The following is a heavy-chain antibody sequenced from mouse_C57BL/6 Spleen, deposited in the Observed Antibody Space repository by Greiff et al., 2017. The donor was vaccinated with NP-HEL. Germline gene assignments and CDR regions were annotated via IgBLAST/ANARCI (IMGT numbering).Heavy chain of an antibody. D-gene: IGHD2-5*01. CDR1: GYTFTSYT. V-gene: IGHV1-4*01. CDR2: INPSSGCT. Sequence: QVQLQQSGAELARPGASVKMSCKASGYTFTSYTMHWVKQRPGQGLEWIGYINPSSGCTKYNQKFKDKATLTADKSSSTAYMQLSSLTSEDSAVYYCARSLYYSNYVRYFDVWGTGTTVTVSS. CDR3: ARSLYYSNYVRYFDV. J-gene: IGHJ1*03.